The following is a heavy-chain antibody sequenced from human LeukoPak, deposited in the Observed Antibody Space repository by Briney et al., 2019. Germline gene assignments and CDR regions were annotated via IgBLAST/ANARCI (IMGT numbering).Heavy chain of an antibody. J-gene: IGHJ3*02. CDR1: GYTFTSYG. CDR2: ISAYNGNT. Sequence: GASVKVSCKASGYTFTSYGISWVRPAPGQGLEWMGWISAYNGNTNYAQKLQGRVTMTTDTSTSTAYMELRSLRSDDTAVYYCARSNPTNGIAVPFDIWGQGTMVTVSS. V-gene: IGHV1-18*01. CDR3: ARSNPTNGIAVPFDI. D-gene: IGHD6-19*01.